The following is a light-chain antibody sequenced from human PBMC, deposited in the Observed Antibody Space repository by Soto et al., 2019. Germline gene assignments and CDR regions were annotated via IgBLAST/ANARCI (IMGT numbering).Light chain of an antibody. Sequence: QAVVTQPPSVSGAPGQRVTISCTGSSSNIGAGYDIHWYQQVPGTAPKLLIYKNNNRPSGVPDRFSGSKSGTSASLAITGLQAEDEADYYCQSHDNSLSGSWVFGGGTKLTVL. V-gene: IGLV1-40*01. CDR1: SSNIGAGYD. CDR2: KNN. J-gene: IGLJ3*02. CDR3: QSHDNSLSGSWV.